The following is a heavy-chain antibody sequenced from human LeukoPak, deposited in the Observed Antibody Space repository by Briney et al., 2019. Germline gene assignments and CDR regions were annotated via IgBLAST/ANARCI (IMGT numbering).Heavy chain of an antibody. Sequence: PGGSLRLSCAASGFTVSSNYMSWVRQAPGKGLEWVSVIYSGGSTYYADSVKGRFTISRDNSKNTLHLQMNSLRAEDTAVYYCTTDLPSSGRWSNDWWGQGTQVTVSS. CDR3: TTDLPSSGRWSNDW. V-gene: IGHV3-53*01. J-gene: IGHJ4*02. D-gene: IGHD2-15*01. CDR2: IYSGGST. CDR1: GFTVSSNY.